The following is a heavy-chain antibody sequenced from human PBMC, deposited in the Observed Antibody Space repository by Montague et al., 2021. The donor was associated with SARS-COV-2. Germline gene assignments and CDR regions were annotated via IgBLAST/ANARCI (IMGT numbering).Heavy chain of an antibody. J-gene: IGHJ1*01. CDR1: GDSVSSDTAA. CDR3: ARDGDYGGTWYSFLQN. D-gene: IGHD4-17*01. CDR2: TFYRSQWHT. Sequence: CAISGDSVSSDTAAWHWIRQSPSSRLELLGRTFYRSQWHTDSAASVRSRISFSGDISKNQFSLHLNSVTPEDTAIYYCARDGDYGGTWYSFLQNWGQGTLVIVSS. V-gene: IGHV6-1*01.